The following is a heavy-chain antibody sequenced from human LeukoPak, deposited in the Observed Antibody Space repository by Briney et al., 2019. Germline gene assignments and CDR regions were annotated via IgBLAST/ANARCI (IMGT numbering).Heavy chain of an antibody. V-gene: IGHV4-61*02. D-gene: IGHD2-2*02. CDR2: IYTSGST. CDR1: GGSISSGSYY. Sequence: SETLSLTCTVSGGSISSGSYYWSWIRQPAGKGLEWIGRIYTSGSTNYNPSLKSRVTISVDMSKNQFSLKLSSVTAADTAVYYCARARCSSTSCYTDYYYYYMDVWGKGTTVTVSS. J-gene: IGHJ6*03. CDR3: ARARCSSTSCYTDYYYYYMDV.